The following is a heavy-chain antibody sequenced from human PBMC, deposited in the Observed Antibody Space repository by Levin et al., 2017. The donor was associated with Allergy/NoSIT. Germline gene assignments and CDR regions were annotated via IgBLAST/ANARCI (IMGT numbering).Heavy chain of an antibody. CDR3: ARGEYSYGYDY. J-gene: IGHJ4*02. CDR1: GGSFSGYY. V-gene: IGHV4-34*01. Sequence: GSLRLSCAVYGGSFSGYYWSWIRQPPGKGLEWIGEINHSGSTNYNPSLKSRVTISVDTSKNQFSLKLSSVTAADTAVYYCARGEYSYGYDYWGQGTLVTVSS. D-gene: IGHD5-18*01. CDR2: INHSGST.